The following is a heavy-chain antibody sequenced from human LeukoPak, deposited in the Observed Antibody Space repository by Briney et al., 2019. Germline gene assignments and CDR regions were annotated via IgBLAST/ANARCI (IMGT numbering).Heavy chain of an antibody. CDR1: GFTFSSYS. CDR3: ARTVAVAGDY. D-gene: IGHD6-19*01. V-gene: IGHV3-30*03. Sequence: GGSLRLSCAASGFTFSSYSMNWVRQAPGKGLEWVAVISYDGSNKYYADPVKGRFTISRDNSKNTLYLQMNSLRAEDTAVYYCARTVAVAGDYWGQGTLVTVSS. CDR2: ISYDGSNK. J-gene: IGHJ4*02.